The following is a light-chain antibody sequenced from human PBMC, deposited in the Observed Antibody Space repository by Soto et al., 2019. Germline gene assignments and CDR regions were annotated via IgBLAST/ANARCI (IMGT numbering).Light chain of an antibody. Sequence: QSVLAQPASVSGSPGQPITISCTGTSSDVGAYNFVSWYQHHPGKAPKLLIFEVANRPSGVSSRFSGSKSGNTASLTISRLLPEDEADYYCNSYTNDTTLVFGSGTKLTVL. J-gene: IGLJ2*01. V-gene: IGLV2-14*01. CDR3: NSYTNDTTLV. CDR1: SSDVGAYNF. CDR2: EVA.